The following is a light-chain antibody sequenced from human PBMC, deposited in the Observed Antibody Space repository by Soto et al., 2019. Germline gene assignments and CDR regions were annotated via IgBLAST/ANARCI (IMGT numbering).Light chain of an antibody. Sequence: EIVLTQSPGTLSLSPGERATLSCRASQSVSSRYLAWYQQKPGQAPRLLIYGASSRATGIPDRFRGSGSGTGFTLTISRLEPEDFAVYYCQQYRSSRTFGQGTKVEIK. CDR3: QQYRSSRT. CDR1: QSVSSRY. V-gene: IGKV3-20*01. CDR2: GAS. J-gene: IGKJ1*01.